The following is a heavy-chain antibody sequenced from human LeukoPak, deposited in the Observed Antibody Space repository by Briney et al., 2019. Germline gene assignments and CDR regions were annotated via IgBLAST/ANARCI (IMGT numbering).Heavy chain of an antibody. CDR1: GFTFSSYA. CDR3: ANFGSGSYVGGFDY. Sequence: GGSPRLSCAASGFTFSSYAMSWVRQAPGKGLEWVSAISGSGGSTHYADSVKGRFTISRDNSKNTLYLQMNSLRAEDTAVYYCANFGSGSYVGGFDYWGQGTLVTVSS. CDR2: ISGSGGST. D-gene: IGHD3-10*01. J-gene: IGHJ4*02. V-gene: IGHV3-23*01.